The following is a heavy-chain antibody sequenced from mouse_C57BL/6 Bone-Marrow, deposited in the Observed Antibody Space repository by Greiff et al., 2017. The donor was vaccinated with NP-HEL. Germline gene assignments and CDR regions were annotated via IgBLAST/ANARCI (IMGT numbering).Heavy chain of an antibody. Sequence: QVQLQQSGAELVRPGASVKLSCKASGYTFTDYYINWVKQRPGQGLEWIARIYPGSGNTYYNEKFKGKATLTAEKSSSTAYMQLSSLTSEDSAVYFCARQDTTVVATDAMDYWGQGTSVTVSS. J-gene: IGHJ4*01. D-gene: IGHD1-1*01. V-gene: IGHV1-76*01. CDR1: GYTFTDYY. CDR3: ARQDTTVVATDAMDY. CDR2: IYPGSGNT.